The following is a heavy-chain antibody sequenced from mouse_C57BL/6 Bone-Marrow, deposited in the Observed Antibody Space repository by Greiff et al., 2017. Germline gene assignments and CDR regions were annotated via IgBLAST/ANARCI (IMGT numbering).Heavy chain of an antibody. D-gene: IGHD3-2*02. J-gene: IGHJ4*01. CDR2: IWWDDDK. CDR3: ARIAGSSGYPYYAMDY. Sequence: ESGPGILQPSQTLSLTCSFSGFSLSTFGMGVGWIRQPSGKGLEWLAHIWWDDDKYYNPALKSRPTISKDTSKNQVFLKIANVDTADTATYYCARIAGSSGYPYYAMDYWGQGTSVTVSS. CDR1: GFSLSTFGMG. V-gene: IGHV8-8*01.